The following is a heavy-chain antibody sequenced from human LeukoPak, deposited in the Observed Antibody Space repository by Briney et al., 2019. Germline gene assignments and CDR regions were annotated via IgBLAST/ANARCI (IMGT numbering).Heavy chain of an antibody. CDR2: ISSTSTYI. V-gene: IGHV3-21*01. CDR3: ARDPPSRGTRYFDF. J-gene: IGHJ4*02. CDR1: GFTFSGYS. Sequence: GGSLRLSCAASGFTFSGYSMNWVRQAPGRGLEWVSSISSTSTYIDYADSVKGRFTISRDNAKNSLFLQMDSLRAEDTAVYYCARDPPSRGTRYFDFWGQGTLVTVSS. D-gene: IGHD3-16*01.